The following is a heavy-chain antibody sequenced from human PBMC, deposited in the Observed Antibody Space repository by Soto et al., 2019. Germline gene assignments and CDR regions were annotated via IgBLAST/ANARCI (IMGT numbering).Heavy chain of an antibody. CDR1: GYTFTSYG. CDR3: ARFRTEPSHLSYFFDS. Sequence: ASVKVSCKASGYTFTSYGISWVRQAPGQGLERMGWISAYNGNTNYAQKLQGRVTMTTDTSTSTAYMELRSLRSDDTAVYYCARFRTEPSHLSYFFDSWGQGTLLTVSS. D-gene: IGHD2-2*01. CDR2: ISAYNGNT. J-gene: IGHJ4*02. V-gene: IGHV1-18*01.